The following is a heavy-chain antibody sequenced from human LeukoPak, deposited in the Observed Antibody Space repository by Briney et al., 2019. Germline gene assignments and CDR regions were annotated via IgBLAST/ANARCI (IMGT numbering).Heavy chain of an antibody. D-gene: IGHD6-13*01. V-gene: IGHV1-8*01. CDR1: GYTFTSYD. J-gene: IGHJ4*02. Sequence: GASVNVSCKASGYTFTSYDIDWGRQAAGQGLEWMGWMNPNSGNTGYAQKLQGRVTMTRHTSISTAYMELSSLRSEDTAVYYCARGEGANSSSYYWGQGTMVTVSS. CDR3: ARGEGANSSSYY. CDR2: MNPNSGNT.